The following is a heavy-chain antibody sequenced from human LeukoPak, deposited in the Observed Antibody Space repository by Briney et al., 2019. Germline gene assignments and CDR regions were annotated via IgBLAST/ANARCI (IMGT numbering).Heavy chain of an antibody. V-gene: IGHV3-21*01. CDR1: GFTFSSYS. J-gene: IGHJ4*02. CDR3: ARDPAYDSSGYCDY. D-gene: IGHD3-22*01. Sequence: GGSLRLSCAASGFTFSSYSMNWVRQAPGKGLEWVSSISSSSSYIYYADSVKGRFTISRDNAKNSLYLQMSSLRAEDTAVYYCARDPAYDSSGYCDYWGQGTLVTVSS. CDR2: ISSSSSYI.